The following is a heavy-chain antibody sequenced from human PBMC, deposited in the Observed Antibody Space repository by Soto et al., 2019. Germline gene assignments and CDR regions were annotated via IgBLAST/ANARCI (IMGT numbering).Heavy chain of an antibody. D-gene: IGHD2-8*01. J-gene: IGHJ3*02. CDR2: VGGSDTDK. CDR1: GFTFSAYA. V-gene: IGHV3-23*01. Sequence: ELQLLESGGGVVQPGGSLRLSCAASGFTFSAYAMSWVRQAPGKGLQWVSGVGGSDTDKHYADSVRGRFTVSRDNSKNTLYLQMNSLRADDTAVYYCAKDATAVNGVWDPFDIWGQGTEVTVSS. CDR3: AKDATAVNGVWDPFDI.